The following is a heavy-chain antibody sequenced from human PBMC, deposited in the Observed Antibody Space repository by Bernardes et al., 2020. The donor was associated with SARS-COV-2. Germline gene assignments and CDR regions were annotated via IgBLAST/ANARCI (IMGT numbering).Heavy chain of an antibody. CDR3: ARDPSLSIAAHPDY. J-gene: IGHJ4*02. CDR1: GYTFTGYY. Sequence: ASVKVSCKAFGYTFTGYYMHWVRQAPGQGLGWMGWINPNSGGTNYAQKFQGRVTMTRDTSISTAYMELSRLRSDDTAVYYCARDPSLSIAAHPDYWGQGTLVTVSS. V-gene: IGHV1-2*02. CDR2: INPNSGGT. D-gene: IGHD6-6*01.